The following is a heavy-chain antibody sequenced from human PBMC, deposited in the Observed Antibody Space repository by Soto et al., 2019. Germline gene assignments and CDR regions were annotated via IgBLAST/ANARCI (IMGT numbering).Heavy chain of an antibody. CDR1: GFTFSSYG. J-gene: IGHJ4*02. CDR3: ARTGSSGSYLDY. Sequence: LRLSCAASGFTFSSYGMHWVRQAPGKGLEWVAVIWYDGSNKYYADSVKGRFTISRDNSKNTLYLQMNSLRAEDTAVYYCARTGSSGSYLDYWGQGTLVTVSS. V-gene: IGHV3-33*01. CDR2: IWYDGSNK. D-gene: IGHD6-19*01.